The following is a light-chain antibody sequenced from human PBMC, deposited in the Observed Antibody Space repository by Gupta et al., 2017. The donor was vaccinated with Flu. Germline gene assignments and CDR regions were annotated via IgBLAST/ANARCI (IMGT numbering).Light chain of an antibody. CDR2: DVN. V-gene: IGLV2-14*01. J-gene: IGLJ3*02. Sequence: ITISCTGTSSDVCAYNYVSWYQQCPGKAPKLIIYDVNKRPSVDSIRFSGSKSGNTASLTISGLQPEDEATYFCTSYTTIGNPWLFGGGTKLTVL. CDR3: TSYTTIGNPWL. CDR1: SSDVCAYNY.